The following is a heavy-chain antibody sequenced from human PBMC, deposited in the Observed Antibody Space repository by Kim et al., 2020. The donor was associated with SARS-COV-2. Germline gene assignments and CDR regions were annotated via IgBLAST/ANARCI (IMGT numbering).Heavy chain of an antibody. CDR1: GYSFMSYY. Sequence: ASVKVSCKATGYSFMSYYLHWVRQAPGQGLQWMGRIDPRGGGTHYSQKFQARVSMTRDTATDTVYMELSNLRSEETAVYYCAREKAGTWYFEFWGQGTLV. V-gene: IGHV1-46*01. D-gene: IGHD1-7*01. CDR2: IDPRGGGT. J-gene: IGHJ4*02. CDR3: AREKAGTWYFEF.